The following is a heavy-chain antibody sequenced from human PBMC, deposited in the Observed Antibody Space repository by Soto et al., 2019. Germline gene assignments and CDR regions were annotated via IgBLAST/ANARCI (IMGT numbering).Heavy chain of an antibody. J-gene: IGHJ4*02. V-gene: IGHV4-4*02. CDR3: AKNGYTRFDY. CDR1: GGSISSENW. CDR2: IYHRGST. D-gene: IGHD5-12*01. Sequence: QVQLQESGPGLVKPSGTLSLTCAVSGGSISSENWWSWVRQSPGKGLEWIGEIYHRGSTNHSPSLKGRVSISVDKAKNQFSLNLTSVTAADTAVYYCAKNGYTRFDYWGQGILVTVSS.